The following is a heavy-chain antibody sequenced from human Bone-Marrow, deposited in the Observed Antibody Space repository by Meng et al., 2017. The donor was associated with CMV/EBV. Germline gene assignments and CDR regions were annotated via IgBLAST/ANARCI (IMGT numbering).Heavy chain of an antibody. V-gene: IGHV1-69*05. CDR3: ARGGRAYCGGDCPNWFDP. CDR1: GGTFSSYA. CDR2: IIPIFGTA. Sequence: SVKVSCKASGGTFSSYAISWVRQAPGQGLEWMGGIIPIFGTANYAQKFQGRVTITTDESTSTAYMELSSLRSEDTAVYYCARGGRAYCGGDCPNWFDPWGQGTLVTGSS. J-gene: IGHJ5*02. D-gene: IGHD2-21*01.